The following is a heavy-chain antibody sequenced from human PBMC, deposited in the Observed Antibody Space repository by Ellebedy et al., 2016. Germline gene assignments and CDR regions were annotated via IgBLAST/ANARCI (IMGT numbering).Heavy chain of an antibody. Sequence: ASVKVSCKASGYTFTNYYMHWLRQAPGQGLEWMGIINPNDGSTNYVQKFQGRVTMTRDTSTSTVYMELSSLRSEDTAVYFCARAWIQQWYFDLWGRGTLVTVSS. J-gene: IGHJ2*01. V-gene: IGHV1-46*01. CDR3: ARAWIQQWYFDL. CDR1: GYTFTNYY. CDR2: INPNDGST. D-gene: IGHD5-12*01.